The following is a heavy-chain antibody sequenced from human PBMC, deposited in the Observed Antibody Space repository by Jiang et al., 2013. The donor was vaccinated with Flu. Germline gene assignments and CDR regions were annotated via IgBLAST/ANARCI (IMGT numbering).Heavy chain of an antibody. CDR1: TFSSYA. Sequence: TFSSYAMHWVRQAPGKGLEWVAVISYDGSNKYYADSVKGRFTISRDNSKNTLYLQMNSLRAEDTAVYYCARGEVVVTAKGDYWGQGTLVTVSS. CDR2: ISYDGSNK. D-gene: IGHD2-21*02. CDR3: ARGEVVVTAKGDY. J-gene: IGHJ4*02. V-gene: IGHV3-30*04.